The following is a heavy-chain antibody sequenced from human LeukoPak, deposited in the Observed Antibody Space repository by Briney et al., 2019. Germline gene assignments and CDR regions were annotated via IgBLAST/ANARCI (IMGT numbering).Heavy chain of an antibody. CDR1: GYTFTGYY. CDR2: INPNSGGT. D-gene: IGHD3-22*01. CDR3: ARGNYYDSNAYYFDY. J-gene: IGHJ4*02. Sequence: ASVKVSCKASGYTFTGYYMHWVRQAPGQGLEWMGWINPNSGGTNYAQKFQGRVTMTRDKSIRTAYMELSRLTSDDTAVYYCARGNYYDSNAYYFDYWGQGTLVTVSS. V-gene: IGHV1-2*02.